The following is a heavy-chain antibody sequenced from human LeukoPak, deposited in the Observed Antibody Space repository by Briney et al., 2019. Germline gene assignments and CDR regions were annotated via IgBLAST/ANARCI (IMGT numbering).Heavy chain of an antibody. D-gene: IGHD3-3*01. J-gene: IGHJ6*03. CDR1: GFTFSSYW. CDR3: ARGNYDFWSGYYPTYYYYYYMDV. CDR2: IKQDGSEK. V-gene: IGHV3-7*01. Sequence: GGSLRLSCAASGFTFSSYWMSWVRQAPGKGLEWVANIKQDGSEKYYVDSVKGRFTISRDNAKNSLYLQMNSLRAEDTPVYYCARGNYDFWSGYYPTYYYYYYMDVWGKGTTVTVSS.